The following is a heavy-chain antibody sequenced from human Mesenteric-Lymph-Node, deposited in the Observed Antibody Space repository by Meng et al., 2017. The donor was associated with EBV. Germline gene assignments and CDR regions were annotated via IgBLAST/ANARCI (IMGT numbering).Heavy chain of an antibody. V-gene: IGHV4-30-4*01. D-gene: IGHD5-24*01. Sequence: VQLQERGPGLVKPSQTLSLTCAVSGGSISSGGYYWSWIRQPPGKGLEWIGYIYYSGSTYYNPSLKSRVTISVDTSKNQFSLKLSSVTAADSAVYYCARGSRDGYNLDYWGQGTLVTVSS. CDR2: IYYSGST. CDR3: ARGSRDGYNLDY. J-gene: IGHJ4*02. CDR1: GGSISSGGYY.